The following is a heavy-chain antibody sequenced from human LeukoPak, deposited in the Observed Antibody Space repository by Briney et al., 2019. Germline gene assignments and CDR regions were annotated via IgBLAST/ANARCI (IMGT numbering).Heavy chain of an antibody. CDR1: GGSFSSYS. CDR3: AKAGARGNVNWFDS. D-gene: IGHD1-1*01. V-gene: IGHV3-23*01. CDR2: ISGSGRST. Sequence: QASETLSLTCAVYGGSFSSYSMNWVRQAPGKGLEWVSAISGSGRSTYSADSVRGRFTTSRDNSKNILYLQTNNLRGEDTAVYYCAKAGARGNVNWFDSWGQGTLVTVSS. J-gene: IGHJ5*01.